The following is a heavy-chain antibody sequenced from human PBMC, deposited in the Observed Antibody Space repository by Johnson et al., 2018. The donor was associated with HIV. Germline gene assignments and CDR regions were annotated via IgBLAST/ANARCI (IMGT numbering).Heavy chain of an antibody. Sequence: VQLVESGGGVVQPGRSLRLSCAASGFTFSSYAMHWVRQAPGKGLAWVAVISYDGSNKYYADSVKGRFTISRDNSKNTLYLQMNSLRAEDTAVYYCAKPLGGRDTAMVAIGFDIWGQGTMVTVSS. CDR2: ISYDGSNK. CDR3: AKPLGGRDTAMVAIGFDI. V-gene: IGHV3-30*04. CDR1: GFTFSSYA. D-gene: IGHD5-18*01. J-gene: IGHJ3*02.